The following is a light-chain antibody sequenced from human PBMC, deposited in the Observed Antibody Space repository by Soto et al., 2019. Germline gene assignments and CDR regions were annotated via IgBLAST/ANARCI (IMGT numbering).Light chain of an antibody. V-gene: IGKV1-8*01. CDR1: QGISSY. J-gene: IGKJ1*01. CDR2: AAS. Sequence: AIRMTQSPSSLSASTGERVTITCRASQGISSYLAWYQQKPGKAPKLLIYAASTLQSGVPSRFSGSGSATDFTLTISCLQSEDFATYYCQQYYSYPQTFGQGTKVEIK. CDR3: QQYYSYPQT.